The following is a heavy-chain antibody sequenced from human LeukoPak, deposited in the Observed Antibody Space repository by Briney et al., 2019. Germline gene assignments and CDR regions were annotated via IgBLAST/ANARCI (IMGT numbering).Heavy chain of an antibody. CDR3: ARSLIRGITGEDY. CDR1: GYTFTSYG. V-gene: IGHV1-2*02. CDR2: INPNSGGT. J-gene: IGHJ4*02. Sequence: GASVKVSCKASGYTFTSYGISWVRQAPGQGLEWMGWINPNSGGTHYAQKFKGRVTMIRDTSISTAYMELSSLRSDDTAVYYCARSLIRGITGEDYWGQGTLVTVSS. D-gene: IGHD3-10*01.